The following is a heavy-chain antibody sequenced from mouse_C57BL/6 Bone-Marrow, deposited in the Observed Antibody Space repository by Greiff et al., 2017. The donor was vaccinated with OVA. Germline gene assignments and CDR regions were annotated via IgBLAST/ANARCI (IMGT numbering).Heavy chain of an antibody. D-gene: IGHD5-1*01. J-gene: IGHJ3*01. CDR1: GYTFTSYW. CDR3: ARSSIYVPAWFAY. V-gene: IGHV1-59*01. CDR2: IDPSDSYT. Sequence: VQLQQPGAELVRPGTSVKLSCKASGYTFTSYWMHWVKQRPGQGLEWIGVIDPSDSYTNYNQKFKGKATLTVDTSSSTAYMQLSSLTSEDSAVYYCARSSIYVPAWFAYWGQGTLVTVSA.